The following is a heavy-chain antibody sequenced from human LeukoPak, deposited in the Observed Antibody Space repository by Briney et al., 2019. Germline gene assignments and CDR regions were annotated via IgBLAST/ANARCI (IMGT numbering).Heavy chain of an antibody. V-gene: IGHV3-23*01. CDR3: ARDISSRWHDY. D-gene: IGHD6-13*01. CDR2: ISGGGGST. Sequence: GGSLRLSCAASGFTFSSYAMSWVRQSPGKGLEWVSAISGGGGSTYYAYYTDSVKGRFTISRDNSKSTLFLHMNSLRAEDTAVYYCARDISSRWHDYWGQGTLVTVSS. CDR1: GFTFSSYA. J-gene: IGHJ4*02.